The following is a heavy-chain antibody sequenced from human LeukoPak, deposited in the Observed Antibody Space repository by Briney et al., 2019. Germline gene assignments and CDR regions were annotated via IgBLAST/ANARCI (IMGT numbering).Heavy chain of an antibody. D-gene: IGHD3-3*01. V-gene: IGHV4-39*07. J-gene: IGHJ6*03. CDR1: GGSISSSSYF. CDR2: IYYSGST. Sequence: PSETLSLTCTVSGGSISSSSYFWGWIRQPPGKGLEWIGSIYYSGSTYYNPSLKSRVTMSVDTSKNQFSLKLSSVTAADTAVYYCARSRTIFGVDPSYYYYYMDVWGKGTTVTVSS. CDR3: ARSRTIFGVDPSYYYYYMDV.